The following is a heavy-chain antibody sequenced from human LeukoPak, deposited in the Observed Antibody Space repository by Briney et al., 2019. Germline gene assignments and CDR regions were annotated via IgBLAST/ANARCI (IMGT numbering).Heavy chain of an antibody. CDR2: INHSGSS. J-gene: IGHJ1*01. V-gene: IGHV4-34*01. Sequence: SENLSLTCAVHGGSFSGYYWSGIRKPPGKGLEWIGEINHSGSSNYTPSLKIGVTISVDTSKNQFSLKLSSVTAADTAVYYCARASYEYVWGSYRPEYFQHWGQGTLVTVSS. CDR1: GGSFSGYY. D-gene: IGHD3-16*02. CDR3: ARASYEYVWGSYRPEYFQH.